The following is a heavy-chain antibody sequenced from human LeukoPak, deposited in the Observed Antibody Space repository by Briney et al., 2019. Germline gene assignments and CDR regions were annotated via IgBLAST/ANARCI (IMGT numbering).Heavy chain of an antibody. D-gene: IGHD3-10*01. CDR1: GFTFSNAY. J-gene: IGHJ3*01. CDR2: IQEDGTKQ. Sequence: PGGSLRLSCAASGFTFSNAYMSWVRQAPGKGLEWVANIQEDGTKQYYVDSVKGRCTFSRDNVKSSLYLQMNSLRGEDTAVYYCARLGYYGSGSYAFDAWGQGTMVTVAS. CDR3: ARLGYYGSGSYAFDA. V-gene: IGHV3-7*04.